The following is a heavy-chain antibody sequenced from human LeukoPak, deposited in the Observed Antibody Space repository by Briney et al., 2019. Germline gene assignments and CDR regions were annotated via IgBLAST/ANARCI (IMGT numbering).Heavy chain of an antibody. D-gene: IGHD3-22*01. J-gene: IGHJ5*02. Sequence: GGSLRLSCAASGFTFSSYAMSWVRQAPGKGLEWVSAISGSGGSTYYADSVKGRFTISRDNSKNTLYLQMNSLRAEDTAVYYCAKGASTANYYDSSGSISWGQGTLVTVSS. CDR2: ISGSGGST. CDR1: GFTFSSYA. V-gene: IGHV3-23*01. CDR3: AKGASTANYYDSSGSIS.